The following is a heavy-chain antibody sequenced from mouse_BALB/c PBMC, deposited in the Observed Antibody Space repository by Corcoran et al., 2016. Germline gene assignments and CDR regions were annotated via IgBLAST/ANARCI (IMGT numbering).Heavy chain of an antibody. V-gene: IGHV1S136*01. J-gene: IGHJ3*01. CDR1: GYTFTSYV. Sequence: EVQLQQSGPELVKPGASVKMSCKASGYTFTSYVMHWVKQKPGQGLEWIGYINPYNDGTKYNEKFKGKATLTSDKSSSTAYMELSSLTSEDSAVYYCARSGPHGSSYVAYWGQGTLVTVSA. CDR2: INPYNDGT. CDR3: ARSGPHGSSYVAY. D-gene: IGHD1-1*01.